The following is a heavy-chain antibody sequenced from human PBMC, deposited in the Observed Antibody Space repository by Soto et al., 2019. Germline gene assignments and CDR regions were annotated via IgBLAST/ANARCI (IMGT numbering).Heavy chain of an antibody. D-gene: IGHD7-27*01. CDR2: ISYDGSNK. Sequence: PGGSLRLSCAASGFTFSSYGMHRVRQAPGKGLEWVAVISYDGSNKYYADSVKGRFTISRDNSKNTLYLQMNSLRAEDTAVYYCAKDLMGNPYYFDYWGQGTLVTVSS. V-gene: IGHV3-30*18. CDR1: GFTFSSYG. J-gene: IGHJ4*02. CDR3: AKDLMGNPYYFDY.